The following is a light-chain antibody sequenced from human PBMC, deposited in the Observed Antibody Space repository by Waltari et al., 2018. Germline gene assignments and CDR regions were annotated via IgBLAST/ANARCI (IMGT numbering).Light chain of an antibody. CDR2: GAS. CDR1: KGVSSNY. Sequence: EIVLTQSPGTLSLSPGETATLSCRANKGVSSNYFAWYQKKAGQSPRLLIYGASHRASGVPDRFSGRVSGAEFTLTISRLDPEDFAVYYCQQYGTPQGYIFGQGTKVDI. CDR3: QQYGTPQGYI. V-gene: IGKV3-20*01. J-gene: IGKJ2*01.